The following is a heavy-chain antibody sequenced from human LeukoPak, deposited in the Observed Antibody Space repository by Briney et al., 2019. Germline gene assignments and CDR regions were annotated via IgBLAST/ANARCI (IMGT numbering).Heavy chain of an antibody. CDR1: GFTFTTYW. J-gene: IGHJ5*02. Sequence: GGSLRLSCAASGFTFTTYWMSWVRQAPGKGLEWVANIKQDGREKYYVDSVKDRFAIARDNAKNSLFLQMNALSVEDTAVYYCAKDSLLTVVSPVAASWGQGIQVTVSS. D-gene: IGHD4-23*01. V-gene: IGHV3-7*01. CDR3: AKDSLLTVVSPVAAS. CDR2: IKQDGREK.